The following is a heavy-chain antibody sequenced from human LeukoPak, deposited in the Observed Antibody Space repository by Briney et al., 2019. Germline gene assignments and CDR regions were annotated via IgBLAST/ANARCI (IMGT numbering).Heavy chain of an antibody. Sequence: GGSLRLSCAASGFTFSGYWMSWVRQTPEKGLEWVANIKQDGSEKNYVDSVKGRFTISRDNAKNSLYLQMNSLRAEDTAVYYCASGLELDYWGQGTLVTVSS. CDR2: IKQDGSEK. J-gene: IGHJ4*02. V-gene: IGHV3-7*03. CDR1: GFTFSGYW. CDR3: ASGLELDY.